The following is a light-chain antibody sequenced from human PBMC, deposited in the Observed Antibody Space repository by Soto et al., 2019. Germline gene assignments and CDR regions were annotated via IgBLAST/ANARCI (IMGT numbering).Light chain of an antibody. CDR2: GAS. J-gene: IGKJ4*01. CDR3: HQYGASPLPGDSPLP. V-gene: IGKV3-20*01. Sequence: ENVLTQSPGTLSLSPGERATLSCRASQSVTGNYLAWYQQKPGQAPRLLVYGASSRATGIPDRFSGSGSGTDFTLTISRLEPDDFAVYYCHQYGASPLPGDSPLPFGGGTKVGIK. CDR1: QSVTGNY.